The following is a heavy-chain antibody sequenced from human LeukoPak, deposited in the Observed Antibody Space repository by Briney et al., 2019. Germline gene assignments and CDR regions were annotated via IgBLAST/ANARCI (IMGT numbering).Heavy chain of an antibody. Sequence: GSLRLSCAAPGFTFSGFAMSWVRRTPGKGLEWVSGISGSGDNSLYAASVKGRFTISRDNSKNTLYLEMNSLRAEDTAIYYCAKMKGHPLQKYYMDVWGQGTTVTVSS. CDR1: GFTFSGFA. D-gene: IGHD2/OR15-2a*01. V-gene: IGHV3-23*01. CDR2: ISGSGDNS. J-gene: IGHJ6*01. CDR3: AKMKGHPLQKYYMDV.